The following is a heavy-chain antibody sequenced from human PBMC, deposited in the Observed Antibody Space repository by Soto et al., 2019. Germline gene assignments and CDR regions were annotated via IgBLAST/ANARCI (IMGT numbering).Heavy chain of an antibody. CDR2: INPNGGST. V-gene: IGHV1-2*02. Sequence: ASVKVSCKASGYTFTSYYMHWVRQSPGQGLEWMGIINPNGGSTKYAQKFQGRVTVTRDTSIRTVYMELSSLRSDDTAVYYCARESGGATATLDYYYFYMDVWGKGTTVTVSS. D-gene: IGHD5-12*01. CDR3: ARESGGATATLDYYYFYMDV. J-gene: IGHJ6*03. CDR1: GYTFTSYY.